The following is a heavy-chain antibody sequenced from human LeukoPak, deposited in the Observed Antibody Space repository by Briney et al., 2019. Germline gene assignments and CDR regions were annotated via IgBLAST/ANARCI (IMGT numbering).Heavy chain of an antibody. CDR2: IYYSGST. V-gene: IGHV4-59*01. D-gene: IGHD3-3*01. Sequence: SETLSLTCTVSGGSISSYYWSWIRQPPGKGLEWIGYIYYSGSTNYNPSLKSRVTISVDTSKNQFSLKLNSVTAADTAVYYCARDLGDYWSGFRSYFFDYWGQGTLVTVSS. CDR1: GGSISSYY. J-gene: IGHJ4*02. CDR3: ARDLGDYWSGFRSYFFDY.